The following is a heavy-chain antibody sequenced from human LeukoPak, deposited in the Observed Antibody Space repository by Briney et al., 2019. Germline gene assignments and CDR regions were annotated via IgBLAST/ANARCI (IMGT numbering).Heavy chain of an antibody. J-gene: IGHJ5*02. CDR3: ARHAAVEGSSGWSPLWWFDP. CDR2: MHHSGST. Sequence: PSETLSLTCTASGXSIRSYYWSWIRQPPGKGLEWIGYMHHSGSTKHNPYLKSRVTISVDTSKSQFSLKLSSVTAADTAVYYCARHAAVEGSSGWSPLWWFDPWGQGTLVTVSS. CDR1: GXSIRSYY. V-gene: IGHV4-59*08. D-gene: IGHD6-19*01.